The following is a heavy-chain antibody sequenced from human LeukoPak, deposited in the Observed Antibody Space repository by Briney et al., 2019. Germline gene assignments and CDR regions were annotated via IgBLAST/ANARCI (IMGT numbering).Heavy chain of an antibody. Sequence: GGSLRLSCAASGFTFSSYSMNWVRQAPGKGLEWVSSISSSSSYIYYADSVKGRFTISRDNAKNSLYLQMNSLRAEDTAVYYCGKKPRYYRSGFDIWGQGTMVTVSS. V-gene: IGHV3-21*01. CDR2: ISSSSSYI. J-gene: IGHJ3*02. CDR3: GKKPRYYRSGFDI. D-gene: IGHD6-19*01. CDR1: GFTFSSYS.